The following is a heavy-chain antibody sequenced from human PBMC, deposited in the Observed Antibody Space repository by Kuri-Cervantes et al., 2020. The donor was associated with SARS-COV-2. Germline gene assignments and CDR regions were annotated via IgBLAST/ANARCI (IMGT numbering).Heavy chain of an antibody. Sequence: ETLSLTCAASGFTFSSYSMNWVRQAPGKGLEWVSYISSSSSTIYYADSVKGRFTISRDNAKNSLYLQMNSLRAEDTAVYYCARGHIVDARDYWGQGTLVTVSS. CDR2: ISSSSSTI. D-gene: IGHD2-21*01. J-gene: IGHJ4*02. CDR3: ARGHIVDARDY. V-gene: IGHV3-48*04. CDR1: GFTFSSYS.